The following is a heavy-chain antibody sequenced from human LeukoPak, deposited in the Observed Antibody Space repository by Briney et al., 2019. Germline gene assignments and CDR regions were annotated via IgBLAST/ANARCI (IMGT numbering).Heavy chain of an antibody. D-gene: IGHD4-17*01. Sequence: PGGSLRLSCAASGFTFSNYWMTWVRQAPGNGLEWVANIKHDGSQTNYVGSVKGRFTISRDNAKNSLNLQLNTLRVDDTAVYYCARYGDDDTPGLNWGQGTLVTVSS. J-gene: IGHJ4*02. V-gene: IGHV3-7*04. CDR2: IKHDGSQT. CDR1: GFTFSNYW. CDR3: ARYGDDDTPGLN.